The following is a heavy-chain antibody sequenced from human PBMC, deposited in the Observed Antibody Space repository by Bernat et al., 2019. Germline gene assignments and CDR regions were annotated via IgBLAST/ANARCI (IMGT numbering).Heavy chain of an antibody. J-gene: IGHJ5*02. CDR2: IYYSWSN. Sequence: QLQLQESGPGLVKPSETLSLTCTVSGGSFSSSSYYWGWLRQPPGKGLGWIGSIYYSWSNYYYPSLKSRVTKSVDTYKNQYCLKVNCVTAADTAVYCCARHCRGYFDGLSYNGFDPWGQGTLVTVSS. V-gene: IGHV4-39*01. CDR1: GGSFSSSSYY. CDR3: ARHCRGYFDGLSYNGFDP. D-gene: IGHD3-9*01.